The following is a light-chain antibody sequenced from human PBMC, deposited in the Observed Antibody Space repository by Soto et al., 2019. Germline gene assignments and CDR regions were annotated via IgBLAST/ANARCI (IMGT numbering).Light chain of an antibody. J-gene: IGLJ1*01. CDR2: EVN. Sequence: QSVLTQPASASEFPGQSVTNSYTGTSSDVDCYIFVSRYLQHTGKALNVMIYEVNKRPSEVPDRFSGSKTGNTDSLTVSGLQAEDEDHYYCSSYEGSTNVFGTGTKVTVL. CDR3: SSYEGSTNV. V-gene: IGLV2-8*01. CDR1: SSDVDCYIF.